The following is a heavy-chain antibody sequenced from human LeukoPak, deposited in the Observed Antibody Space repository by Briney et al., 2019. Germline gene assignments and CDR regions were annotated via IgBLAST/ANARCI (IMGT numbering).Heavy chain of an antibody. CDR1: GGSISSGGYC. Sequence: PSQTLSLTCTVSGGSISSGGYCWSWIRQHPGKGLEWIGYIYYSGSTYYNPSLKSRVTISEDTSKNQFSLKLSSVTAADTAVYYCATGYCSGGSYYDRYWGQGTLVTVSS. J-gene: IGHJ4*02. V-gene: IGHV4-31*03. CDR2: IYYSGST. D-gene: IGHD2-15*01. CDR3: ATGYCSGGSYYDRY.